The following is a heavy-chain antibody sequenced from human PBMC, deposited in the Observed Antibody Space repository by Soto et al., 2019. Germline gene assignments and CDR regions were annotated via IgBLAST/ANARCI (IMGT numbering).Heavy chain of an antibody. CDR3: AAATTPGASFYGIDF. D-gene: IGHD2-2*01. V-gene: IGHV4-38-2*01. Sequence: SETLSLTCVVSGYSFSSVRFCWCIRQPPGKGVQGIGSLFQYGGTYRNTSLRSRVTLSVDTSKNQFSLKMTTVTAAAAAVYYYAAATTPGASFYGIDFWGQGSTVTVSS. CDR2: LFQYGGT. J-gene: IGHJ6*02. CDR1: GYSFSSVRF.